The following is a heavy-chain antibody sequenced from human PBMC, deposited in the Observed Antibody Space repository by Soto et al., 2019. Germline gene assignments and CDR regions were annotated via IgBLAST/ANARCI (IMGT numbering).Heavy chain of an antibody. D-gene: IGHD5-12*01. V-gene: IGHV3-21*01. J-gene: IGHJ6*03. CDR1: GFTFSSYS. Sequence: GGSLRLSCAASGFTFSSYSMNWVRQAPGKGLEWVSSISSSSSYIYYADSVKGRFTISRDNAKNSLYLQMNSLRAEDTAVYYCAREIENSGYDLSYYYYMDVWGKGTTVTVSS. CDR3: AREIENSGYDLSYYYYMDV. CDR2: ISSSSSYI.